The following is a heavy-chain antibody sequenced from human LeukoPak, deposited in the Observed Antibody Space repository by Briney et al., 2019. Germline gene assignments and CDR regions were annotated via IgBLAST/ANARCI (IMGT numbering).Heavy chain of an antibody. CDR1: GGSFSGYY. J-gene: IGHJ6*03. CDR2: INHSGST. CDR3: ARGNVKHYHSVADEYYYYMDV. V-gene: IGHV4-34*01. Sequence: SETLSLTCAVYGGSFSGYYWSWIRQPPGKGLEWIGEINHSGSTNYNPSLKSRVTISVDTSKNQFSLKLSSVTAADTAVYYSARGNVKHYHSVADEYYYYMDVWGKGTAVIVTS. D-gene: IGHD2/OR15-2a*01.